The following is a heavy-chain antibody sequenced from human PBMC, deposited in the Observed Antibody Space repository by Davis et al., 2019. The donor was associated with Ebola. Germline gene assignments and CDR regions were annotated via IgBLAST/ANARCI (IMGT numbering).Heavy chain of an antibody. CDR3: ARVSKTGEIDY. CDR2: IWYDGSNK. D-gene: IGHD7-27*01. CDR1: GFTFSSYG. Sequence: GGSLRLSCAASGFTFSSYGMHWVRQAPGKGLEWVAVIWYDGSNKYYADSVKGRFTISRDNSKNTLYLQMNSLRAEATAVYYCARVSKTGEIDYWGQGTLVTVSS. V-gene: IGHV3-33*01. J-gene: IGHJ4*02.